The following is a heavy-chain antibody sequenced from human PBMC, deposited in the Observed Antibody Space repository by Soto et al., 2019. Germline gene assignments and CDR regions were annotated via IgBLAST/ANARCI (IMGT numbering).Heavy chain of an antibody. CDR3: ARDPGLPGRYWYFDL. J-gene: IGHJ2*01. Sequence: QVVLVQSGAEVKKPGDSVKVSCKSSGYKFTDYYIHWVRQAPGQGPEWMGWVNPKRGDAVYAQKFQGWVTMTRDTATTTDYLEVNRLKPDDTAVYFCARDPGLPGRYWYFDLWGRGTLVTVSS. D-gene: IGHD3-9*01. CDR1: GYKFTDYY. CDR2: VNPKRGDA. V-gene: IGHV1-2*04.